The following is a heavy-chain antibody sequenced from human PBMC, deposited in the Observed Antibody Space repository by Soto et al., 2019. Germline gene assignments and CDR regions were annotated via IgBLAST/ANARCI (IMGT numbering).Heavy chain of an antibody. Sequence: EVQLVQSGGDLVQPGGSLRLSCVASGFTFSTYWMTWVRQAPGMGLEWVAGIKEDASEKVYVDCVKGRFSISRDNAKNSLYLQLNSLRAEDTTVYYCATAISSPFSNFDSWGQGSLVTVSS. CDR3: ATAISSPFSNFDS. V-gene: IGHV3-7*01. D-gene: IGHD2-2*01. J-gene: IGHJ4*02. CDR1: GFTFSTYW. CDR2: IKEDASEK.